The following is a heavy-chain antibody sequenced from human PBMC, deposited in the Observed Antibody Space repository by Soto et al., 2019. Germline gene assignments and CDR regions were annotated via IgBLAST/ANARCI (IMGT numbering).Heavy chain of an antibody. V-gene: IGHV4-39*02. J-gene: IGHJ5*02. D-gene: IGHD3-3*01. CDR1: GGSISSSSYY. CDR3: AREDDFWCGYLNWFDP. Sequence: SETLSLTCTVSGGSISSSSYYWGWIRQPPGKGLEWIGSIYYSGSTYYNPSLKSRVTISVDTSKNQFSLKLSSVTAADTAVYYRAREDDFWCGYLNWFDPWGQGTLVTVSS. CDR2: IYYSGST.